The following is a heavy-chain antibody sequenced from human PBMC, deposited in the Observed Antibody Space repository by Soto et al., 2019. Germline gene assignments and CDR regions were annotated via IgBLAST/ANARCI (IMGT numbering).Heavy chain of an antibody. D-gene: IGHD3-22*01. Sequence: ASVKVSCKASGYTFTSCAMHWVRQAPGQRLEWMGWINAGNGNTKYSQKFQGRVTITRDTSASTAYMELSSLRSEDTAVYYCAFDSSGYGAFDIWGQGTMVTVSS. V-gene: IGHV1-3*01. CDR1: GYTFTSCA. CDR3: AFDSSGYGAFDI. J-gene: IGHJ3*02. CDR2: INAGNGNT.